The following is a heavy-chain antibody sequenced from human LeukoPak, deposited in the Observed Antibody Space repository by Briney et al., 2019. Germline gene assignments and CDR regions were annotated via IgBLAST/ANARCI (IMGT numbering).Heavy chain of an antibody. CDR2: INPSGGST. D-gene: IGHD4-17*01. Sequence: ASVKVSCKASGYTFTSYYMHWVRQAPGQGLEWMGIINPSGGSTSYAQKFQGRVTMTRDMSTSTVYVELSSLRSEDTAVYYCARDSGTVTTRFDPWGQGTLVTVSS. CDR3: ARDSGTVTTRFDP. J-gene: IGHJ5*02. V-gene: IGHV1-46*01. CDR1: GYTFTSYY.